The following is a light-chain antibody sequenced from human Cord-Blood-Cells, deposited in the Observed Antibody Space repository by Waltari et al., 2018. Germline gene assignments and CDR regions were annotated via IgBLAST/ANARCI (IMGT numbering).Light chain of an antibody. CDR1: SSAAGGHYY. Sequence: QYALTHPRSVPGSPGQSVTIPCTGTSSAAGGHYYVHWYQQHPGKAPKLMIYDVCKRPSGVPDRFSGSKSGNTASLTISGLQAEDEADYYCCSYAGSYTYVFGTGTKVTVL. V-gene: IGLV2-11*01. CDR3: CSYAGSYTYV. J-gene: IGLJ1*01. CDR2: DVC.